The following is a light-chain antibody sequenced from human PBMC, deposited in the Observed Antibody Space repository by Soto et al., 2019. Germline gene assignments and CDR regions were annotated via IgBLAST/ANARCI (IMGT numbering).Light chain of an antibody. V-gene: IGLV1-44*01. Sequence: QSALTQPASVSGSPGQSITIFCTGTSSDIGIYNFVSWYQQLPGTAPKLLIYSNDKRPSGVPDRFSGSKSGTSASLAITGLQSEDEADYYCAAWDDSLNGVYVFGPGTKVTVL. CDR1: SSDIGIYNF. CDR3: AAWDDSLNGVYV. J-gene: IGLJ1*01. CDR2: SND.